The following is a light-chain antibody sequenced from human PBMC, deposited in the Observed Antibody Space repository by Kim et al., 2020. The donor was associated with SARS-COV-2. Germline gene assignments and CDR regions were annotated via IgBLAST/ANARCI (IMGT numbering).Light chain of an antibody. J-gene: IGKJ2*01. CDR2: AAS. CDR1: QSVSSSY. CDR3: QQYGNSRGT. Sequence: EIVVTQSPDTLSLSPGERATLSCRASQSVSSSYLTWYQQKPGQAPRLLIYAASSRATGIPYRFSGSGSGTDFTLTISRLEPEDFAVYYCQQYGNSRGTFGQGTKLEI. V-gene: IGKV3-20*01.